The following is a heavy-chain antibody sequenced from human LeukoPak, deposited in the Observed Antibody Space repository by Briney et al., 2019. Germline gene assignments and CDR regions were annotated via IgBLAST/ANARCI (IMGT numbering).Heavy chain of an antibody. V-gene: IGHV1-2*02. CDR3: ARAYGTSWYYFDY. J-gene: IGHJ4*02. Sequence: ASVKVSCKASGYTFTGYYMHWVRQAPGQGLEWMGWINPNSGGTNYAQKFQGRVTMTRDTSISTAYMELTRLRSDDAAVYYCARAYGTSWYYFDYWGRGTLVTVSS. CDR1: GYTFTGYY. D-gene: IGHD6-13*01. CDR2: INPNSGGT.